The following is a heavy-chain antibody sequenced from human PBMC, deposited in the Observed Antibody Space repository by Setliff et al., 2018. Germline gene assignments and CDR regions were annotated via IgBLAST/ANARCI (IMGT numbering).Heavy chain of an antibody. D-gene: IGHD1-26*01. V-gene: IGHV3-11*01. CDR3: ARSPPNRGVGQGHYMDV. CDR2: ISRGGGII. Sequence: GGSLRLSCAASGFTFSDFYMSWIRQTPGKGLEWVSYISRGGGIIYYADSVRGRFTISRDDAKNSLYLQMNGLRAEDTAVYYCARSPPNRGVGQGHYMDVWGIGTTVTV. J-gene: IGHJ6*03. CDR1: GFTFSDFY.